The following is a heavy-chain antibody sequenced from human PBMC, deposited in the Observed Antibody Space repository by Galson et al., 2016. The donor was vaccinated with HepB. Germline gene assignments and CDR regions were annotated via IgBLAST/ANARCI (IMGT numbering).Heavy chain of an antibody. Sequence: SLRLSCAASGFTFSNAWMSWVRQAPGKGLEWVGRIKSKTEDGTTYYAAPVKGRFTISRDDSKNTLYLQMNSLKIEDTAVYYCSTDGVNDFWSGYYASYYYGMDVWGQGTTVTVSS. CDR3: STDGVNDFWSGYYASYYYGMDV. J-gene: IGHJ6*02. D-gene: IGHD3-3*01. CDR2: IKSKTEDGTT. CDR1: GFTFSNAW. V-gene: IGHV3-15*01.